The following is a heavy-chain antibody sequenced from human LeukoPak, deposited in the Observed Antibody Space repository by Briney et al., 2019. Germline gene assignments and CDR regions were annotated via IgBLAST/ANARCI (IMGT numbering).Heavy chain of an antibody. CDR3: ARVVVAATYYFDY. CDR1: GYTFTGYY. V-gene: IGHV1-2*02. J-gene: IGHJ4*02. CDR2: INPNSGGT. D-gene: IGHD2-15*01. Sequence: GASVKVSCKASGYTFTGYYMHWVRQAPGQGLGWMGWINPNSGGTNYAQKFQGRVTMTRDTSISTAYMELSRLRSDDTAVYYCARVVVAATYYFDYWGQGTLVTVSS.